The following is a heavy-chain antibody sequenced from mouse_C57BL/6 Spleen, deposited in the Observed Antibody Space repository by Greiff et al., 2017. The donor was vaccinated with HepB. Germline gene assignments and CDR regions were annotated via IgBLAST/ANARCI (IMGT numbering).Heavy chain of an antibody. D-gene: IGHD3-1*01. CDR1: GYAFSSSW. V-gene: IGHV1-82*01. CDR2: IYPGDGDT. CDR3: ARGTAQALDY. Sequence: QVQLQQSGPELVKPGASVKISCKASGYAFSSSWMNWVKQRPGKGLEWIGRIYPGDGDTNYNGKFKGKATLTADKSSSTAYMQLSSLTSEDSAVYFCARGTAQALDYWGQVPTLTVSS. J-gene: IGHJ2*01.